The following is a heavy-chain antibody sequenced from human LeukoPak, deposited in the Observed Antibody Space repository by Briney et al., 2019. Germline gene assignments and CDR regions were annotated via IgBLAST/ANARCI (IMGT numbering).Heavy chain of an antibody. V-gene: IGHV4-34*01. CDR3: ARRLELQNGMDV. CDR2: INHSGST. D-gene: IGHD1-7*01. J-gene: IGHJ6*02. Sequence: SETLSLTCTVSGGSISSYYWSWIRQPPGKGLEWIGEINHSGSTNYNPSLKSRVTISVDTSKNQFSLKLSSVTAADTAGYYCARRLELQNGMDVWGQGTTVTVSS. CDR1: GGSISSYY.